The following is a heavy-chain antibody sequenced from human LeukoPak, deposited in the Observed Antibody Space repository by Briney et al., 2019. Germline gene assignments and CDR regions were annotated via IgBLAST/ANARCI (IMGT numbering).Heavy chain of an antibody. J-gene: IGHJ4*02. CDR1: GASCNNYY. Sequence: PSETLSLTCTVSGASCNNYYWGWIRQPPGKGPEYIGFIFYSGTTNYNPSFKSRVTISVDPSKNQFSLKLRSVTAADTAVYYCARGDGGSTYGYFFDYWGQGTLVTVSS. CDR2: IFYSGTT. V-gene: IGHV4-59*01. D-gene: IGHD5-18*01. CDR3: ARGDGGSTYGYFFDY.